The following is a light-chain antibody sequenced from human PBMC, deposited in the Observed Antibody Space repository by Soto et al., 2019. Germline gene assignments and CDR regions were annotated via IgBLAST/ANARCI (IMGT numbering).Light chain of an antibody. CDR1: SSDVGAYIF. CDR2: DII. Sequence: QSALTQPASVSGSPGQSITISCTGTSSDVGAYIFVSWYQQHPGKAPKLMIYDIINRPSGVSNRFSGSKSGNTASLTISGLQAEDEADYYCCSYAGSYTLYVFGTGTKVTVL. V-gene: IGLV2-14*03. J-gene: IGLJ1*01. CDR3: CSYAGSYTLYV.